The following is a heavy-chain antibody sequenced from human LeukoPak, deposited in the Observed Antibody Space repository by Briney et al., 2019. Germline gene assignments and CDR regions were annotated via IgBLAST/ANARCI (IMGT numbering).Heavy chain of an antibody. CDR2: MDPSGSQK. V-gene: IGHV3-7*01. D-gene: IGHD1-1*01. CDR1: GFTFSGSW. Sequence: PGGSLRLSCAASGFTFSGSWMNWVRQAPGKGLEWVANMDPSGSQKRYVDSVKGRFTISKASTGTSVYLEMYILRAEDTAIYYCAIWTSGNYWGQGTRVTVSS. J-gene: IGHJ4*02. CDR3: AIWTSGNY.